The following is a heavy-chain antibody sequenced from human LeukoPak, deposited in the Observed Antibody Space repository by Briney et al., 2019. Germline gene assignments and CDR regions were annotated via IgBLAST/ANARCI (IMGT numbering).Heavy chain of an antibody. CDR3: ARARGPNPWFDP. D-gene: IGHD3-10*01. CDR2: ISYDGSDK. V-gene: IGHV3-30*03. Sequence: GGSLRLSCAASGFTFSSYAMSWVRQAPGKGLEWVAVISYDGSDKYYADSVKGRFTISRDNSKNTLYLQMNSLRAADTAVYYCARARGPNPWFDPWGQGTLVTVSS. J-gene: IGHJ5*02. CDR1: GFTFSSYA.